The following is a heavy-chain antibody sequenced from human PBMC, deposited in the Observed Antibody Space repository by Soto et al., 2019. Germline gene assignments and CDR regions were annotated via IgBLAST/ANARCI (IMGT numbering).Heavy chain of an antibody. CDR3: AKAPTSTPLYYFDC. CDR2: ISWNSGRI. J-gene: IGHJ4*02. CDR1: GFIFDDYA. Sequence: GGSLRLSCAASGFIFDDYAMHWVRQAPGKGLEWVSGISWNSGRIAYADSVKGRFIISRDNAKNSLYLQMNSLRAEDTALYYCAKAPTSTPLYYFDCWGQGTLGTVSS. V-gene: IGHV3-9*01.